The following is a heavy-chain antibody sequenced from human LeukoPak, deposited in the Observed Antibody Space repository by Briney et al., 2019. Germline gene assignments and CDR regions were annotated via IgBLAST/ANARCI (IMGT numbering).Heavy chain of an antibody. CDR1: GGSISSGSYY. CDR2: IYTSGST. J-gene: IGHJ4*02. D-gene: IGHD2-15*01. Sequence: SETLSLTCTVSGGSISSGSYYWSWIRQPAGKGLEWIGRIYTSGSTNYNPSHERRVTISVDPSKNHFSLKLSSETAANTGVYYCASEVAGIFDCLGQGTLVSVSS. CDR3: ASEVAGIFDC. V-gene: IGHV4-61*02.